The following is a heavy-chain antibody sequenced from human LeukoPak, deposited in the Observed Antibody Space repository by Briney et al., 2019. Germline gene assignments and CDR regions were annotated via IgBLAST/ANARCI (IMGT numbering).Heavy chain of an antibody. J-gene: IGHJ5*02. CDR3: AREQTDYDFWSGYNRVTSYNWFDP. CDR2: IYSGGST. D-gene: IGHD3-3*01. CDR1: GFTDSSNY. Sequence: GGSLRLSCAASGFTDSSNYMSWVRQAPGKGLEWVSVIYSGGSTYYADSVKGRFTISRDNSKNTLYLQMNSLRAEDTAVYYCAREQTDYDFWSGYNRVTSYNWFDPWGQGTLVTVSS. V-gene: IGHV3-66*01.